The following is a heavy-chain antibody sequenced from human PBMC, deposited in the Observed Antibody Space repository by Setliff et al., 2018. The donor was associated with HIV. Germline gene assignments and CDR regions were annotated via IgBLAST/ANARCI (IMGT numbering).Heavy chain of an antibody. CDR1: GGSTTSSTYY. D-gene: IGHD2-21*02. CDR2: VSYTGRT. V-gene: IGHV4-39*01. CDR3: VRHNPTVVTDGYDI. Sequence: PSETLSLTCTVSGGSTTSSTYYWGWIRQPPGRGLEWIASVSYTGRTYYNPSLKSRVTISIDTSRNQFSLNLSSVTAADTAVYYCVRHNPTVVTDGYDIWGQGTKVTVSS. J-gene: IGHJ3*02.